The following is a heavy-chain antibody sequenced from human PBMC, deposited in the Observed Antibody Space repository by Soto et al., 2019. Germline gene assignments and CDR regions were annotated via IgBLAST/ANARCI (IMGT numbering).Heavy chain of an antibody. CDR1: GYSFTSHW. Sequence: GESLKISCKASGYSFTSHWIGWVRQMPGKGLEWMAIFYPGDSDTKYSPSFQGHVSISADKSIATVYLQWGSLRASDTAIYYCENSNGRGFNYWGQVTLVTVSA. CDR3: ENSNGRGFNY. CDR2: FYPGDSDT. V-gene: IGHV5-51*01. D-gene: IGHD2-8*01. J-gene: IGHJ4*02.